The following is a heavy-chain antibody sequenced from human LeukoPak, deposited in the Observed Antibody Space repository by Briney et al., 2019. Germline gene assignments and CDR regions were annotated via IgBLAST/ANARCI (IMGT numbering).Heavy chain of an antibody. CDR3: AKDGVLVTTLQGYFDS. V-gene: IGHV3-23*01. D-gene: IGHD2-21*02. CDR2: ISGSGDST. Sequence: GGSLRLSCVASGFTLSSYGMTWVRQAPGKGLEWVSGISGSGDSTWYAASVKGRFTISRDNSKNTLYLQVNSLRAEDTAVYHCAKDGVLVTTLQGYFDSWGQGTLVTVSS. J-gene: IGHJ4*02. CDR1: GFTLSSYG.